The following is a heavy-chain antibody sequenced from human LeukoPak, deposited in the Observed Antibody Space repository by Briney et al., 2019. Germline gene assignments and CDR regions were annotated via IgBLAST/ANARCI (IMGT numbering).Heavy chain of an antibody. J-gene: IGHJ4*02. CDR1: GASISSYY. V-gene: IGHV4-59*01. Sequence: SETLSLTCTVSGASISSYYWNWIRPPPGRGLEWIGYMYYSGSTNFNPSLKSRVTLSIDTSRNQFSLKLASVTAADPAFYFCAREVGRDGYNHFDSWGQGTLVTVSS. CDR3: AREVGRDGYNHFDS. D-gene: IGHD5-24*01. CDR2: MYYSGST.